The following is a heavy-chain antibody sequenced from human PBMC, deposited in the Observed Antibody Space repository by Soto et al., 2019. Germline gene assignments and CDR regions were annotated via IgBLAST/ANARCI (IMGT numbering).Heavy chain of an antibody. J-gene: IGHJ4*02. CDR2: ISGSGGST. CDR1: GFTFSSYA. CDR3: AKGYYDYIWGSYRYTPYFDY. Sequence: GGSLRLSCAASGFTFSSYAMSWVRQAPGKGLEWVSAISGSGGSTYYADSVKGRFTISRDNSKNTLYLQMNSLRAEDTALYYCAKGYYDYIWGSYRYTPYFDYWGQGTLVTISS. D-gene: IGHD3-16*02. V-gene: IGHV3-23*01.